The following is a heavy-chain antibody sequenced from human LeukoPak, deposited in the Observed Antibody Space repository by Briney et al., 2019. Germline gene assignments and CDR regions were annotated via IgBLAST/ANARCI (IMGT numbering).Heavy chain of an antibody. Sequence: GGSLRLSCATSGFTFSTYSMNCVSQAPGKGLEWVSSISSSSDYIYYADSVKGRFTISRDNAKSSLYLHMNSLSAEDTAVYYCATAEGIIWGQGTVVIVSS. V-gene: IGHV3-21*01. J-gene: IGHJ3*02. CDR3: ATAEGII. CDR1: GFTFSTYS. CDR2: ISSSSDYI.